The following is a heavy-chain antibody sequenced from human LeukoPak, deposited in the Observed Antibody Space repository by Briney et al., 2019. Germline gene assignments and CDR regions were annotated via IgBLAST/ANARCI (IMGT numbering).Heavy chain of an antibody. J-gene: IGHJ6*03. CDR3: ARVSYYDSSGYYYPYYYYMDV. D-gene: IGHD3-22*01. V-gene: IGHV1-18*04. CDR2: ISAYNGNT. Sequence: ASVKVSCKASGYTFTGYYMHWVRQAPGQGLEWMGWISAYNGNTNYAQKLQGRVTMTTDTSTSTAYMELRSLRSDDTAVYYCARVSYYDSSGYYYPYYYYMDVWGKGTTVTVSS. CDR1: GYTFTGYY.